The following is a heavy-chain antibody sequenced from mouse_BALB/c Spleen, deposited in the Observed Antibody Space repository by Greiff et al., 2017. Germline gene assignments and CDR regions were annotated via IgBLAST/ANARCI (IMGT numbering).Heavy chain of an antibody. CDR3: VRHRFYYDYDDGLFAY. CDR2: IRSKSNNYAT. J-gene: IGHJ3*01. V-gene: IGHV10-1*02. CDR1: GFTFNTYA. D-gene: IGHD2-4*01. Sequence: DVQLQESGGGLVQPKGSLKLSCAASGFTFNTYAMNWVRQAPGKGLEWVARIRSKSNNYATYYADSVKDRFTISRDDSQSMLYLQMNNLKTEDTAMYYCVRHRFYYDYDDGLFAYWGQGTLVTVSA.